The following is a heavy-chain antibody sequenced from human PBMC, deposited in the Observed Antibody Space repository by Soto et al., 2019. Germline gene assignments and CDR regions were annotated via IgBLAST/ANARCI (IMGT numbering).Heavy chain of an antibody. Sequence: SRPLSLTCVISGDTVSSNSVTWNCISPSPSRGLEWLGRTYYRSKWSKDYAPSVKSRITINPDTSKNQFSRQVNSVTPEDTAVYYSARSRSEACSPVDNWRQGTLVTVSS. CDR3: ARSRSEACSPVDN. V-gene: IGHV6-1*01. CDR1: GDTVSSNSVT. D-gene: IGHD2-2*01. J-gene: IGHJ4*02. CDR2: TYYRSKWSK.